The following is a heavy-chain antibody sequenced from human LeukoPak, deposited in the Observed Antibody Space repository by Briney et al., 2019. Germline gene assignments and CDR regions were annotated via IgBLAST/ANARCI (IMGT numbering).Heavy chain of an antibody. V-gene: IGHV3-23*01. CDR3: AKKNYHRFDY. Sequence: GGSLRLSCAASGFIVNSNYMNWVRQAPGKGLEWVSAISVSGDNTYYADSVKGRFTISRDNSKNTLYLQMNSLRAEDTALYYCAKKNYHRFDYWGQGTLVIVSS. CDR2: ISVSGDNT. D-gene: IGHD3-10*01. J-gene: IGHJ4*02. CDR1: GFIVNSNY.